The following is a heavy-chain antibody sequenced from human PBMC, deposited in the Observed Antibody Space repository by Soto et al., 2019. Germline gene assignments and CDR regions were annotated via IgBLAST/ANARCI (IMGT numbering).Heavy chain of an antibody. CDR3: ARGLRYSNSWYGVTWFDP. J-gene: IGHJ5*02. Sequence: QVQLQQWGAGLLKPSETLSLTCAVYGGAFSGYYWSWIRQPPGKGLEWIGEINHSGSTNYNPSLKSRVTISVDTSKNQFSLKLSSVTAANTAVYYCARGLRYSNSWYGVTWFDPWGQGTLVTVS. CDR1: GGAFSGYY. CDR2: INHSGST. D-gene: IGHD6-13*01. V-gene: IGHV4-34*01.